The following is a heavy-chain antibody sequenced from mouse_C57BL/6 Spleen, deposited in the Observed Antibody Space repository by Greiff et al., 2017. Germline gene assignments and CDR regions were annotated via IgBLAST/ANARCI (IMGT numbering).Heavy chain of an antibody. J-gene: IGHJ2*01. Sequence: QVQLQQSGPELVTPGASVKISCTASGYAFSSSWMNWVKQRPGKGLEWIGRIYPGDGDTNYTGKFKGKATLTADKSSSTAYMQLSSLTYEDSAVYVCARGVGRYFDYWGQGTTLTVSS. CDR1: GYAFSSSW. V-gene: IGHV1-82*01. D-gene: IGHD1-1*01. CDR3: ARGVGRYFDY. CDR2: IYPGDGDT.